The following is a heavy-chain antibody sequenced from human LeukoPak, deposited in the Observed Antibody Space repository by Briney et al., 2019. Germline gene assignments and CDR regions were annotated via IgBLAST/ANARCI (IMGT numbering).Heavy chain of an antibody. CDR3: AGYGGRFPYYMDV. CDR2: MYTLGDT. Sequence: GGSLRLSCAASGFTVSGNYMTWVRQPPGKGLEWVSVMYTLGDTYYADSVRGRFTISRDNSKNTLYLHMNSLRAEDTAVYYCAGYGGRFPYYMDVWGKGTTVTISS. V-gene: IGHV3-66*01. J-gene: IGHJ6*03. D-gene: IGHD1-26*01. CDR1: GFTVSGNY.